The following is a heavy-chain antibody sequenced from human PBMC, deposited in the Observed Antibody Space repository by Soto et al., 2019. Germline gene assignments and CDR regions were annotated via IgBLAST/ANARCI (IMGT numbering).Heavy chain of an antibody. CDR1: GLTVSNDY. J-gene: IGHJ6*02. CDR3: VRPLPSGRNYGLDV. CDR2: IYDNGTT. D-gene: IGHD3-10*01. Sequence: PGGSLRLSCAASGLTVSNDYMAWVRQAPGMGLEWVSVIYDNGTTYYADSVKSRCTISRDTSTNTLSIQMDSLRAEDTAVYYCVRPLPSGRNYGLDVWGQGATVTVSS. V-gene: IGHV3-53*01.